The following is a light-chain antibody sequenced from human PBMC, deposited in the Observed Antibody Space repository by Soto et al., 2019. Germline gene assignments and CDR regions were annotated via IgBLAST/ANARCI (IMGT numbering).Light chain of an antibody. J-gene: IGLJ2*01. Sequence: NFMLTQPHSVSESPGKTVTISCTRSSGSIASNYVQWYQQRPGSAPTTVIFDDDQRRSRVPDRFSGSIDSSSNSASLTISGLKTEDEADYYCQSYDNSMVVFGGGTKLTVL. CDR2: DDD. CDR3: QSYDNSMVV. V-gene: IGLV6-57*04. CDR1: SGSIASNY.